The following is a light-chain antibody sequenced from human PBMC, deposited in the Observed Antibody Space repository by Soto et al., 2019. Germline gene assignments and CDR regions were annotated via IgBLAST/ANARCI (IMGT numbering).Light chain of an antibody. CDR1: SSDIGSYNR. V-gene: IGLV2-18*02. Sequence: QPGLTQPASGSGSPGQSITISCTGTSSDIGSYNRVSWYQQPPGTAPKLIIYEVNNRPSGVPDRFSGSKSGNTASLTISGLQAEEAADYYCNSFTTSSTYVFGTGTRSPS. CDR2: EVN. J-gene: IGLJ1*01. CDR3: NSFTTSSTYV.